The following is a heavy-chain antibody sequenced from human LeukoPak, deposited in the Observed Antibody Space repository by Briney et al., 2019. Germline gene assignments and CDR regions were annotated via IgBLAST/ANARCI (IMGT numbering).Heavy chain of an antibody. Sequence: ASVKVSCKASGGTFSSYAISWVRQAPGQGLEWMGGIIPIFGTANYAQKFQGRVTITADESTSTAYMELSSLRSEDTAVYYCASACYDSSGYYYAPPRAFDIWGQGTMVTVSS. CDR2: IIPIFGTA. CDR1: GGTFSSYA. J-gene: IGHJ3*02. D-gene: IGHD3-22*01. CDR3: ASACYDSSGYYYAPPRAFDI. V-gene: IGHV1-69*13.